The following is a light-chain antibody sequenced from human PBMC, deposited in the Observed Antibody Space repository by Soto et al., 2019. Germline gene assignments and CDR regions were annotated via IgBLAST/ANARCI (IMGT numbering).Light chain of an antibody. CDR2: KAS. Sequence: QVTQVPTYLSAAVGDSVTITCRASQSIRTWLAWYQQKPGSAPKLLIYKASTLDSGVPSRFSGNGSGTDFALTINNVQPEDCATYYCLQYNSYWTFGLGTKVDIK. CDR1: QSIRTW. V-gene: IGKV1-5*03. CDR3: LQYNSYWT. J-gene: IGKJ1*01.